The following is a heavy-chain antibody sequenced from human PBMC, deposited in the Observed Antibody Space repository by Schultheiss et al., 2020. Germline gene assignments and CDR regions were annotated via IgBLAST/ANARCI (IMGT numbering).Heavy chain of an antibody. CDR3: ARTFYGDYAGFDY. CDR2: IYYSGST. CDR1: GGSISSGSYY. Sequence: SQTLSLTCTVSGGSISSGSYYWSWIRQPAGKGLEWIGYIYYSGSTNYNPSLRSRLSISLDTSKNQFSLKLSSVTAADTAVYYCARTFYGDYAGFDYWGQGTLVTVSS. J-gene: IGHJ4*02. V-gene: IGHV4-61*09. D-gene: IGHD4-17*01.